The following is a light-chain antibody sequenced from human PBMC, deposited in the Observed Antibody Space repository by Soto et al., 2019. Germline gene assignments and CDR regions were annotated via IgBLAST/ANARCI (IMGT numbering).Light chain of an antibody. V-gene: IGKV3-15*01. CDR2: GAS. CDR3: QQYNNWPPWT. Sequence: EIVMTQSPATLSVSPGERATLSCSASQSVSSNLAWYQQKPGQAPRLLIYGASTRATGIPARFSGSGSGTEFTLTISSLQSEDFAVYYCQQYNNWPPWTFGQGTKVDIK. J-gene: IGKJ1*01. CDR1: QSVSSN.